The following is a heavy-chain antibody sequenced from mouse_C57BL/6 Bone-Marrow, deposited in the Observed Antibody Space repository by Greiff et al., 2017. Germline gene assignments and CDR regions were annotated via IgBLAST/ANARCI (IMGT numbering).Heavy chain of an antibody. J-gene: IGHJ2*01. CDR3: ATPPLYYGSRLDY. CDR1: GYTFTSYG. CDR2: LYPRSGNT. Sequence: VQLQASGAELARPGASVKLSCKASGYTFTSYGISWVKQRTGQGLEWIGELYPRSGNTYYNEKFKGKATLTADKSSSTAYMELRSLTSEDSAVYFCATPPLYYGSRLDYWGQGTTLTVSS. D-gene: IGHD1-1*01. V-gene: IGHV1-81*01.